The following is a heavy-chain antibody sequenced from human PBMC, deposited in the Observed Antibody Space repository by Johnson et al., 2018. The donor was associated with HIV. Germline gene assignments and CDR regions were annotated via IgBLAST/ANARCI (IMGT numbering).Heavy chain of an antibody. CDR2: IKSKTDGGTT. CDR1: GFTFSSYA. Sequence: VQLVESGGGVVQPGRSLRLSCAASGFTFSSYAMHWVRQAPGKGLEWVGRIKSKTDGGTTDYAAPVKGRFTITRDDSKNTLYLQMNSLKTEDKAVYYCARDSTPWGGDYVADAFDIWGQGTMVTVSS. CDR3: ARDSTPWGGDYVADAFDI. J-gene: IGHJ3*02. V-gene: IGHV3-15*01. D-gene: IGHD4-17*01.